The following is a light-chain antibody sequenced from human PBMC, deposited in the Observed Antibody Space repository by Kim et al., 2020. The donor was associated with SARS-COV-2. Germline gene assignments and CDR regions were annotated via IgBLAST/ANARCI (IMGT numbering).Light chain of an antibody. Sequence: LSPGERATLSCRAGQSVSTFLAWYQQRLGQAPRLLIYDASNRAAGVPARFSASGSGTDFTLTISSLEPDDFAIYYCQQRYSWPRTFGQGTKVDIK. CDR3: QQRYSWPRT. CDR1: QSVSTF. CDR2: DAS. V-gene: IGKV3-11*01. J-gene: IGKJ1*01.